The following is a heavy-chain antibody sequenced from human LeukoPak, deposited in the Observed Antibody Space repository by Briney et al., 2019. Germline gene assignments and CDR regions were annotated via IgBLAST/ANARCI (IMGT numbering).Heavy chain of an antibody. Sequence: PGGSLRLSCTASGFTFSDYWMTWVRQAPGKGPEWVANIKQDGSQRYYVDSVRGRFTISRDNAKNSLFLQMNGLRAEDTAVYYCARHGAAAGTWQWLGSIGYYYYGMDVWGQGTTVTVSS. V-gene: IGHV3-7*01. CDR3: ARHGAAAGTWQWLGSIGYYYYGMDV. CDR1: GFTFSDYW. D-gene: IGHD6-13*01. J-gene: IGHJ6*02. CDR2: IKQDGSQR.